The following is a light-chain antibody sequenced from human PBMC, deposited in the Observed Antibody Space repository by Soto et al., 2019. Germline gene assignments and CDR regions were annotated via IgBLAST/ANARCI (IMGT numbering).Light chain of an antibody. Sequence: QPVLTQPPSASGTPGQRVTISCSGSSSNIGSNTVNWYQQLPGTAPKLLIYSNNQLPSGVPDRFSGSKSGTSASLAISGLQSEDEADYYCAAWDDSLNGRVFGTGTKVTVL. J-gene: IGLJ1*01. CDR3: AAWDDSLNGRV. CDR2: SNN. CDR1: SSNIGSNT. V-gene: IGLV1-44*01.